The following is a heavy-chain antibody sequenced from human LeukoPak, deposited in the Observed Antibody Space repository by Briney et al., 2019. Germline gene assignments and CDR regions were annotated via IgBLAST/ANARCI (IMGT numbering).Heavy chain of an antibody. D-gene: IGHD6-19*01. V-gene: IGHV4-59*01. J-gene: IGHJ6*02. CDR3: ARDHSNGWYEANYYYYGMDV. Sequence: PSETLSLTCTVSGGSISSYYWSWIRQPPGKGLEWIGYIYYSGSTNYNPSLKSRVTISVDTSKNQFSLKLSSVTAADTAVYYCARDHSNGWYEANYYYYGMDVWGQGTTVTVYS. CDR2: IYYSGST. CDR1: GGSISSYY.